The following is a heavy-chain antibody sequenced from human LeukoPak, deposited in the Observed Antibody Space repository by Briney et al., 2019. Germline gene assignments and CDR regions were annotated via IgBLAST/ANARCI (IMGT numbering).Heavy chain of an antibody. J-gene: IGHJ6*02. V-gene: IGHV4-31*03. CDR2: IYYSGST. D-gene: IGHD4-17*01. CDR3: ARETVTIALGPPIYYYGMDV. Sequence: PSETLSLTCTVSGGSISSGGYYWSWIRQHPGKGLEWIGYIYYSGSTYYNPSLKSRVTISVDTSKNQFSLKLSSVTAADTAVYYCARETVTIALGPPIYYYGMDVWGQGTTVTVSS. CDR1: GGSISSGGYY.